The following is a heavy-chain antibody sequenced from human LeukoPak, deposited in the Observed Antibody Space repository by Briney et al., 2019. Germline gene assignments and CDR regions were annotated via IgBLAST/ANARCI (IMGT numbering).Heavy chain of an antibody. J-gene: IGHJ6*02. V-gene: IGHV3-30-3*02. CDR2: ISYDGSNK. Sequence: PGGSLRLSCAASGLTFSSYAMHWVRQAPGKGLEWVAVISYDGSNKYYADSVKGRFTISRDNSKNTLYLQMNSLRAEDTAVYYCAKCIEEGQWQDYYYYYGMDVWGQGTTVTVSS. CDR1: GLTFSSYA. CDR3: AKCIEEGQWQDYYYYYGMDV. D-gene: IGHD6-19*01.